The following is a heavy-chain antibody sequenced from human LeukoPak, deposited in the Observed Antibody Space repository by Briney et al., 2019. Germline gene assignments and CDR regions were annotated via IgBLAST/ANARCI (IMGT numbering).Heavy chain of an antibody. CDR1: GYTFTSYY. CDR2: INPSGGST. CDR3: ARLVFGIAASHSFDY. Sequence: ASVKVSCKASGYTFTSYYMHWVRQAPGQGLEWMGIINPSGGSTSYAQKFQGRVTMTRDTSTGTVYMELSSLRSEDTAVYYCARLVFGIAASHSFDYWGQGTLVTVSS. D-gene: IGHD6-13*01. V-gene: IGHV1-46*03. J-gene: IGHJ4*02.